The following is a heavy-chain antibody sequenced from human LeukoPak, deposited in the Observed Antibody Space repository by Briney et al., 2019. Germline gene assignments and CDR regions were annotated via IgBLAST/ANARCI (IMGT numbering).Heavy chain of an antibody. Sequence: SETLSLTCTVSGGSISSYDWSWIRPPPGKGLEWVGYIYYGGSTNYNPSLKSRVTISVDTSKNQFSLKLTSVTAADTAIYYCARESGAVCPFRYWGQGTLVIVPS. CDR3: ARESGAVCPFRY. D-gene: IGHD1-26*01. J-gene: IGHJ4*02. V-gene: IGHV4-59*12. CDR1: GGSISSYD. CDR2: IYYGGST.